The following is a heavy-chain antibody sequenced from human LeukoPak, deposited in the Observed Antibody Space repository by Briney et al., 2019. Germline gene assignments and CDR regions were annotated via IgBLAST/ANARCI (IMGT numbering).Heavy chain of an antibody. CDR1: GGSISSYY. V-gene: IGHV4-59*01. Sequence: PTETLSLTCTVSGGSISSYYWSWIRQPPGKGLEWIGYIYYSGSTNYNPSLESRVTISVDTSKNQFSLKLSSVTAADTAVYYCARRWYVGRNWFDPWGQGTLVTVST. CDR2: IYYSGST. D-gene: IGHD4-23*01. J-gene: IGHJ5*02. CDR3: ARRWYVGRNWFDP.